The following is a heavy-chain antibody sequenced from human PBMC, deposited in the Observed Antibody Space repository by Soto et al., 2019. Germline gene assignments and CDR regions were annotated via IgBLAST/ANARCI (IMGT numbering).Heavy chain of an antibody. CDR1: GFTFSSYA. CDR3: ANGPGGRYDSSGYDAFDI. CDR2: ISYDGSNK. D-gene: IGHD3-22*01. Sequence: GGSLRLSCAASGFTFSSYAMHWVRQAPGKGLEWVAVISYDGSNKYYADSVKGRFTISRDNSKNTLYLQMNSLRAEDTAVYYCANGPGGRYDSSGYDAFDIWGQGTMVTVS. V-gene: IGHV3-30-3*01. J-gene: IGHJ3*02.